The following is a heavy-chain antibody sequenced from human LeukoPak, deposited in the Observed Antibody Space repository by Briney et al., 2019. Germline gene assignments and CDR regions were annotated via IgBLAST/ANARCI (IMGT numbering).Heavy chain of an antibody. CDR2: ISGSGVST. CDR3: AKVGDGDYEVDY. Sequence: GSLRLSCAASGFTFSSYAMSWVRQAPGKGLEWVSAISGSGVSTYYADSVKGRFTISRDNSKNTLYLQMNSLRAEDTAVYYCAKVGDGDYEVDYWGQGTLVTVSS. J-gene: IGHJ4*02. CDR1: GFTFSSYA. V-gene: IGHV3-23*01. D-gene: IGHD4-17*01.